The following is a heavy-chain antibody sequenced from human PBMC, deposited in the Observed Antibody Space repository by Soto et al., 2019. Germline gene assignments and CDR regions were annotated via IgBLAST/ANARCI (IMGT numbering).Heavy chain of an antibody. Sequence: SETLSLTCTVSGGSISSYYWSWIRQPAGKGLEWIGRIYTSGSTNYNPSLKSRATMSVDTSKNQFSLKLSSVTAADTAVYYCARGTRDGYNYYRNYYYGMDVWGQGTTVTVSS. CDR3: ARGTRDGYNYYRNYYYGMDV. CDR2: IYTSGST. CDR1: GGSISSYY. V-gene: IGHV4-4*07. D-gene: IGHD1-1*01. J-gene: IGHJ6*02.